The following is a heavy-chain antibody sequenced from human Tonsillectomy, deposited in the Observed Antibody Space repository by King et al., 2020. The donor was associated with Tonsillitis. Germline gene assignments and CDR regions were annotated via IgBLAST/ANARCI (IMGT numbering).Heavy chain of an antibody. V-gene: IGHV4-31*03. CDR2: IYYNGGT. J-gene: IGHJ4*02. D-gene: IGHD6-19*01. Sequence: VQLQESGPGLVKPSQTLSLTCTVSGGSIRSGGYFLGWIRQHPGKGLEWIGYIYYNGGTYYNPSLKSRVTISVDTSKNQFSLKLSSVTAADTAVYYCARESRGGWYDYWGQGTLVTVSS. CDR3: ARESRGGWYDY. CDR1: GGSIRSGGYF.